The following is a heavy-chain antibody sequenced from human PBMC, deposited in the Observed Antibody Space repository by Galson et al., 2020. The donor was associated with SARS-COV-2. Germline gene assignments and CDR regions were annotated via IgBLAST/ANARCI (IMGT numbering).Heavy chain of an antibody. Sequence: SKTLSLTFAASGTSISSGSYSWNCIRQPPGKGLEWIGYISHSGRTYYNPSLKSRVTISGDRSKNQFSLRLSSVTAADTAVYYCARLHYGEYAPEAFDIWGPGTRVTVAS. CDR3: ARLHYGEYAPEAFDI. V-gene: IGHV4-30-2*01. J-gene: IGHJ3*02. CDR1: GTSISSGSYS. CDR2: ISHSGRT. D-gene: IGHD4-17*01.